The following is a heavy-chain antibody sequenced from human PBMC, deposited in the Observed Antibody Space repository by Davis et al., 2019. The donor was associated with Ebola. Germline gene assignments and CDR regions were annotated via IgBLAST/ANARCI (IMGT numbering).Heavy chain of an antibody. CDR2: INPNSGGT. CDR1: GYTFTGYY. D-gene: IGHD5-24*01. J-gene: IGHJ5*02. Sequence: ASVKVSCKASGYTFTGYYMHWVRQAPGQGLEWMGWINPNSGGTNYAQKFQGRVTMTRDTSISTAYMELSRLRSDDTAVYYCARGGATTGVYNWFDPWGQGTLVTVSS. V-gene: IGHV1-2*02. CDR3: ARGGATTGVYNWFDP.